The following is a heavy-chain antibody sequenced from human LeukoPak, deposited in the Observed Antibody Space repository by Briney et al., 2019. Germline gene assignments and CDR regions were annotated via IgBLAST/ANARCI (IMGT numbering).Heavy chain of an antibody. V-gene: IGHV4-59*08. CDR1: GESTGPYY. D-gene: IGHD3-3*01. Sequence: SETLSLTCVVSGESTGPYYWSWIRQAPVRTLEWIGYISYSGNTAYSPSLKSRVTISGDMSKIQFFLRMRSVTAADTAVYYCARHYDFWSGYQYYGMDIWGQGTTVTVSS. CDR2: ISYSGNT. CDR3: ARHYDFWSGYQYYGMDI. J-gene: IGHJ6*02.